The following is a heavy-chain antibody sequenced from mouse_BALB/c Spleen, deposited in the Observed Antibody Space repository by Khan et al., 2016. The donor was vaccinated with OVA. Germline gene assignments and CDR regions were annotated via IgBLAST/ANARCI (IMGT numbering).Heavy chain of an antibody. CDR1: GFTFSSYS. CDR3: ASNLTGSFAY. J-gene: IGHJ3*01. Sequence: EVQLVESGGDLVKPGGSLKLSCAASGFTFSSYSMSWVRQTPDKRLEWVATISSGGDYTYYPDSVKGRFTISRDIAKNTLYLQMSSLKSEDTAMYYCASNLTGSFAYWGQGTLVTVSA. V-gene: IGHV5-6*01. D-gene: IGHD4-1*01. CDR2: ISSGGDYT.